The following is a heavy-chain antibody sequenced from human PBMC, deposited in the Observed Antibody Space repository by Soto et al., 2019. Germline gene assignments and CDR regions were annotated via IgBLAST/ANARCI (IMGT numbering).Heavy chain of an antibody. CDR2: ISYDGSNK. V-gene: IGHV3-30*18. J-gene: IGHJ6*02. CDR3: AKDSYSSSPRGYYYYGMDV. D-gene: IGHD6-6*01. Sequence: PGGSLRLSCAASGFTFSSYGMHWVRQAPGKGLEWVAVISYDGSNKYYADSVEGRFTISRDNSKNTLYLQMNSLRAEDTAVYYCAKDSYSSSPRGYYYYGMDVWGQGTTVTVSS. CDR1: GFTFSSYG.